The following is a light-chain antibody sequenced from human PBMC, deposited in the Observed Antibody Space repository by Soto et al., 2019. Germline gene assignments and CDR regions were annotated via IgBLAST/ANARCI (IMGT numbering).Light chain of an antibody. CDR3: QEYENLPFT. J-gene: IGKJ3*01. Sequence: DIQMTQSPSSLSASVGDRVTITCQASQDISNYVTWYQQKPGKAPKLLIYDASTLETGVPSRFSGSGSGTDFTFTISSLQPEDIATYFCQEYENLPFTFGPGTKVDFK. V-gene: IGKV1-33*01. CDR1: QDISNY. CDR2: DAS.